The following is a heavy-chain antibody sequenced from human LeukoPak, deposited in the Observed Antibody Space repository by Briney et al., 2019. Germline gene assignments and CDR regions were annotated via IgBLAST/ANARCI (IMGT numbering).Heavy chain of an antibody. V-gene: IGHV3-21*01. CDR3: ASSDSGWYEDFDY. Sequence: GSLRLSCAASGFTFSSYSMNWVRQAPGKGLEWVSSISSSSSYIYYADSVKGRFTISRGNAKNSLYLQMNSLRAEDTAVYYCASSDSGWYEDFDYWGQGTLVTVSS. J-gene: IGHJ4*02. D-gene: IGHD6-19*01. CDR1: GFTFSSYS. CDR2: ISSSSSYI.